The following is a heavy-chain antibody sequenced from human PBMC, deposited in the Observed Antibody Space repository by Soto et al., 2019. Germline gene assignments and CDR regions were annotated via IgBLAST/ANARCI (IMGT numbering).Heavy chain of an antibody. V-gene: IGHV4-59*01. Sequence: QVQLEESGPGLVKPSETLSLTCTVSGGSINAFFWSWVRQPPGKGLESIGYIFYSGSTNYNPSLKSRVTISLDTSKTQFSLNLTSVTAADTAVYYCATQTRLYYYGLDVWGQGTMVAVSS. CDR2: IFYSGST. J-gene: IGHJ6*02. CDR3: ATQTRLYYYGLDV. CDR1: GGSINAFF. D-gene: IGHD1-1*01.